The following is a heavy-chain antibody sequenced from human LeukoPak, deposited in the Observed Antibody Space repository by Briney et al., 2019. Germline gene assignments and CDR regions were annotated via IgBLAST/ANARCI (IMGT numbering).Heavy chain of an antibody. CDR1: GFTFSAYY. V-gene: IGHV3-11*05. CDR3: ARVDCSGGSCYRAFDI. Sequence: GTSLRLSCAASGFTFSAYYMTWIRQAPGKGLERVSYMGSSSTYTNYADSVKGRFTISRDNAKNSLYLQMNSLRAEDTAIYYCARVDCSGGSCYRAFDIWGQGTLVTVSS. J-gene: IGHJ3*02. D-gene: IGHD2-15*01. CDR2: MGSSSTYT.